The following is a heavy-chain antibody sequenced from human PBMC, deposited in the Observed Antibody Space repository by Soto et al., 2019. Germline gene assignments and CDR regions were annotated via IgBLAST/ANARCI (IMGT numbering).Heavy chain of an antibody. CDR2: ISGSGGST. Sequence: PGGSLRLSCAASGFTFSSYAMSWVRQAPGKGLEWVSAISGSGGSTYYADSVKGRFTISRDNSKNTLYLQMNSLRAEDTAVYYCAKDSSDYSNYARPDPYYYGMDVWGQGTTVTVSS. CDR1: GFTFSSYA. V-gene: IGHV3-23*01. D-gene: IGHD4-4*01. CDR3: AKDSSDYSNYARPDPYYYGMDV. J-gene: IGHJ6*02.